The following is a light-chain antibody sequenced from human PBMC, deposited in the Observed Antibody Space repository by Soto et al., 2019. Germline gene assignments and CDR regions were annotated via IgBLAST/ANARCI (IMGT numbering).Light chain of an antibody. J-gene: IGLJ1*01. CDR3: SSYAGSNNFV. CDR2: EVN. Sequence: QSVLTQPPSASGSPGQSVTISCTGTSSDVGGYDYVSWYQQHPGKAPKLIIYEVNKRPSGVPDRFSGSKSGTTASLTVSGLQAEDEADYYCSSYAGSNNFVFGTGTKLTVL. CDR1: SSDVGGYDY. V-gene: IGLV2-8*01.